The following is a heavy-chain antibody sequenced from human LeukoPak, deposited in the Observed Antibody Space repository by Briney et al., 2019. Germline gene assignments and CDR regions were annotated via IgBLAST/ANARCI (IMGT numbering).Heavy chain of an antibody. CDR2: IKQDGREK. CDR1: GFTFSSYW. Sequence: PGGSMRLSCAASGFTFSSYWMSWVRQAPGKGLEWVANIKQDGREKYYVDSVKGRFTISRDNAKNSLYLQMNSLRAEDTAVYYCARSIAAADNGVGWGQGTLVTVSS. J-gene: IGHJ4*02. CDR3: ARSIAAADNGVG. V-gene: IGHV3-7*01. D-gene: IGHD6-13*01.